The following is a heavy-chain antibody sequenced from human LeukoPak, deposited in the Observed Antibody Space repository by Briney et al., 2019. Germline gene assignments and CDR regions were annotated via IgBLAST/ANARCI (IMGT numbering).Heavy chain of an antibody. CDR1: GGSFSGYY. J-gene: IGHJ4*02. V-gene: IGHV4-34*01. Sequence: SETLSLTCAVYGGSFSGYYWSWIRQPPGKGLEWIGEINHSGSTNYNPSLKSRVTISVDTSKNQFSLKLSSVTAADTAVYYCARGPPGYSSSWYLDYWGQGTLVTVSS. CDR3: ARGPPGYSSSWYLDY. CDR2: INHSGST. D-gene: IGHD6-13*01.